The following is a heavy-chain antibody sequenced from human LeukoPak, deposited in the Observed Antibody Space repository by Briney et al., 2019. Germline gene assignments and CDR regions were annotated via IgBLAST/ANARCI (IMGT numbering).Heavy chain of an antibody. D-gene: IGHD3-10*02. CDR2: IKEDGSET. CDR1: GFTFSNYW. V-gene: IGHV3-7*03. Sequence: GGSLSLSCAASGFTFSNYWMSWVRQAPGKGPEWMGNIKEDGSETYYVDSVKGRFTISRDNAQNSLYLHMHSLRVEDTAVYYCARDPYVSNFDYWGQGTLVTVSS. CDR3: ARDPYVSNFDY. J-gene: IGHJ4*02.